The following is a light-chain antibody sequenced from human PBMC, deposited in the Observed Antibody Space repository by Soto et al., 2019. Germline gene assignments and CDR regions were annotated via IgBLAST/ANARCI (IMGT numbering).Light chain of an antibody. CDR3: QQNDSSPSWT. Sequence: ETVLTHSPATLSVSPWDIAILSCRASHSVNTNLAWYQQRPGQPPRLLIYGASTRASDVPGRFSGSGSGREFTLTISRLEPEDFAVYYCQQNDSSPSWTFGQGTKVDIK. CDR2: GAS. CDR1: HSVNTN. J-gene: IGKJ1*01. V-gene: IGKV3-20*01.